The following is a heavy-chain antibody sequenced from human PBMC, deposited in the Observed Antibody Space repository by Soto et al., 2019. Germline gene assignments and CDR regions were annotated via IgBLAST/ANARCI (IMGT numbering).Heavy chain of an antibody. CDR3: AKDIVVVPVAIDY. J-gene: IGHJ4*02. D-gene: IGHD2-2*01. Sequence: VQLVESGGGLVQPGRSLRLSCAASGFTFDDYAMHWVRQAPGKGLEWVSGISWNSGSIGYADSVKGRFTISRDNAKNSLYLQMNSLRAEDTALYYCAKDIVVVPVAIDYWGQGTLVTVSS. V-gene: IGHV3-9*01. CDR2: ISWNSGSI. CDR1: GFTFDDYA.